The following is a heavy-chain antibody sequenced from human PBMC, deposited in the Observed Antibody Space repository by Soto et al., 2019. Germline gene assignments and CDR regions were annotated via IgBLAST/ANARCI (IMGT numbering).Heavy chain of an antibody. J-gene: IGHJ6*02. Sequence: ESGGGVVQPGRSLRLSCAASGFTFSSYAMHWVRQAPGKGLEWVAVISYDGSNKYYADSVKGRFTISRDNSKNTLYLQMNSLRAEDTAVYYCARSYSGSYYWDYYYGMDVWGQGTTVTVSS. CDR1: GFTFSSYA. CDR2: ISYDGSNK. D-gene: IGHD1-26*01. V-gene: IGHV3-30-3*01. CDR3: ARSYSGSYYWDYYYGMDV.